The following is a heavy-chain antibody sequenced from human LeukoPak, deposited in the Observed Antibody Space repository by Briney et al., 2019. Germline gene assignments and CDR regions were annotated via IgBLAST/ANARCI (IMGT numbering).Heavy chain of an antibody. J-gene: IGHJ4*02. CDR3: ARVDILVVPSSNFDY. CDR1: GGSFSGYY. Sequence: NPSETLSLTCAVYGGSFSGYYWSWIRQPPGKGLEWIGEINRSGITNYNPSLKSRVTISVDTSKNQFSLKLSSVTAADTAVYYCARVDILVVPSSNFDYWGQGTLVTVSS. D-gene: IGHD2-2*01. V-gene: IGHV4-34*01. CDR2: INRSGIT.